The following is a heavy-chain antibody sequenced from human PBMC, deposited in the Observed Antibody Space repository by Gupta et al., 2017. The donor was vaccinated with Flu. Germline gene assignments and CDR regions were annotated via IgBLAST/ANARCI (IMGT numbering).Heavy chain of an antibody. CDR2: IKSKTSGETT. CDR1: GFPFNSAG. CDR3: AADIAEAGSEEFDY. V-gene: IGHV3-15*01. D-gene: IGHD6-19*01. Sequence: EWQVVNPGGGWEKQGGSIGLYCADAGFPFNSAGMSCFRQAPGKGLEWVGRIKSKTSGETTDYAAPVKGRFTISRDDSQNTLSLQMNILKTEDTGVDYCAADIAEAGSEEFDYWGQGTLVTGSS. J-gene: IGHJ4*02.